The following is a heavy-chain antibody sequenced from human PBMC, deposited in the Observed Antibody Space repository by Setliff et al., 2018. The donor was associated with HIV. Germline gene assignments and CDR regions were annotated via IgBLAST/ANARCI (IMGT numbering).Heavy chain of an antibody. V-gene: IGHV1-2*02. CDR1: GYSFSDYY. Sequence: ASVKVSCKASGYSFSDYYVHWVRQAPGHGFQWMGWISPKYGGTNYAKNFQGRVTMTRDTSISTAYMELTSLGPGYTAVSFCGKVTSSSYCGQEPPVTVS. CDR3: GKVTSSSY. J-gene: IGHJ4*02. D-gene: IGHD2-2*01. CDR2: ISPKYGGT.